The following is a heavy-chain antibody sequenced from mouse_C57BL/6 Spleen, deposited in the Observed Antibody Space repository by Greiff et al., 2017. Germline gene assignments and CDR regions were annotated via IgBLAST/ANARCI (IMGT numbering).Heavy chain of an antibody. Sequence: VQLQQSGPGLVKPSQSLSLTCSVTGYSITTGHYWNWIRQFPGNKLEWMGYISYDGSNNYNPSLKNRISFTRDTSKNQFFLKLNSVTTEDTATYYCARESGYYYGSSDAMDYWGQGTSVTVSS. D-gene: IGHD1-1*01. CDR3: ARESGYYYGSSDAMDY. CDR2: ISYDGSN. J-gene: IGHJ4*01. V-gene: IGHV3-6*01. CDR1: GYSITTGHY.